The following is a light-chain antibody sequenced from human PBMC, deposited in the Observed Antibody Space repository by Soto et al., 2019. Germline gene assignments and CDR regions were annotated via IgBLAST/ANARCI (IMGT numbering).Light chain of an antibody. CDR2: WAS. CDR1: QSVLYSSSNKNY. J-gene: IGKJ4*01. CDR3: QQFYTTPLT. V-gene: IGKV4-1*01. Sequence: DVVMTQSPESLAVSLGERATINCRSSQSVLYSSSNKNYLAWYQQKPGQPPKLLFYWASTRESGVPDRFSGSGSGTDFTLTISSLQAEDVAVYYCQQFYTTPLTFGGGTKVDIK.